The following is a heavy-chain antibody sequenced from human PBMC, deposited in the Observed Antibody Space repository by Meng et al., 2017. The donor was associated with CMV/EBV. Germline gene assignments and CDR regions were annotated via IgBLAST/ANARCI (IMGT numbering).Heavy chain of an antibody. D-gene: IGHD3-22*01. Sequence: ASVKVSCKASGYTFTGYYMHWVRQAPGQGLEWMGWINPNSGGTNYAQKFQGRVTMTRDTSISTAYMELNSLRAEDTAVYYCAKDETYYYDSSGYFGLWFDPWGQGTLVTVSS. CDR3: AKDETYYYDSSGYFGLWFDP. CDR1: GYTFTGYY. CDR2: INPNSGGT. J-gene: IGHJ5*02. V-gene: IGHV1-2*02.